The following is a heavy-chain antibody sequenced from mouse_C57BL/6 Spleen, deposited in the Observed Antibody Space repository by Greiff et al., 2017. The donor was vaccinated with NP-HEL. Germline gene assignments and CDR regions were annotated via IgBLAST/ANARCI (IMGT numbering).Heavy chain of an antibody. D-gene: IGHD2-3*01. CDR3: IRGYDGYYDFDY. Sequence: EVKLQESGGGLGQPGGSMKLSCAASGFTFSDAWMDWVRQSPEKGLEWVAEIRNKANNHATYYAESVKGRFTISRDDSKSSVYLQMNSLRAEDTGIYYCIRGYDGYYDFDYWGQGTTLTVSS. CDR1: GFTFSDAW. J-gene: IGHJ2*01. CDR2: IRNKANNHAT. V-gene: IGHV6-6*01.